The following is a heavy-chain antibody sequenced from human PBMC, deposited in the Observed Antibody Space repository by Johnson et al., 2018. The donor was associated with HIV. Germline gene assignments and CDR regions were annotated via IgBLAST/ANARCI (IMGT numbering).Heavy chain of an antibody. Sequence: EVQLVESGGGLVKPGGSLRLSCAASGFTVSSNYMSWVRQAPGKGLEWVSAISGSGGSTYYADSVKGRFTISRDNSKNTLYLQMNSLRAEDTAVYYCATKLGVLTVPWAFDIWGQGTMVTVSS. D-gene: IGHD3-10*01. J-gene: IGHJ3*02. V-gene: IGHV3-23*04. CDR3: ATKLGVLTVPWAFDI. CDR2: ISGSGGST. CDR1: GFTVSSNY.